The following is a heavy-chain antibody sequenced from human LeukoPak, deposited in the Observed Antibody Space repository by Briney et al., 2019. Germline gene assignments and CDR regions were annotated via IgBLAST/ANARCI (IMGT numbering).Heavy chain of an antibody. D-gene: IGHD3-3*01. CDR2: IYYSGST. Sequence: SETLSPTCTVSGGSISSGDYYWSWIRQPPGKGLEWIGYIYYSGSTYYNPSLKSRVTISVDTSKNQFSLKLSSVTAADTAVYYCARALGFWSGYYLIDYWGQGTLVTVSS. CDR1: GGSISSGDYY. J-gene: IGHJ4*02. V-gene: IGHV4-30-4*08. CDR3: ARALGFWSGYYLIDY.